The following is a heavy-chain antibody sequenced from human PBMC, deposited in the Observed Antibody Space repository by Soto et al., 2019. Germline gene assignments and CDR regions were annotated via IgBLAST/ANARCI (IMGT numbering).Heavy chain of an antibody. V-gene: IGHV5-10-1*01. J-gene: IGHJ4*02. CDR1: GYSFAGYW. CDR3: ARQIYDSDTGPNFKYYFES. CDR2: IDPSDSQT. D-gene: IGHD3-22*01. Sequence: GESLKISCKGSGYSFAGYWITWVRQKPGKGLEWMGRIDPSDSQTYYSPSFRGHVTISATKSITTVFLQWSSLRASDTAMYYCARQIYDSDTGPNFKYYFESWGQGTPFTVSS.